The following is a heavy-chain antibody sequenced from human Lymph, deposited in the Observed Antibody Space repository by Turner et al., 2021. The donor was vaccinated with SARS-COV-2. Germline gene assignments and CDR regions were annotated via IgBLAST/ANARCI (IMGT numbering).Heavy chain of an antibody. CDR3: ARDYLGYCTNGVCYPLGY. CDR2: IWYDGSNK. D-gene: IGHD2-8*01. J-gene: IGHJ4*02. Sequence: QVQLVESGGGVVQPGRSLRLSCVASGFIFSSYGMHWVRQGPGKGLEWGAVIWYDGSNKYYAGSVKGRFTISRDNSKNTLELQMNSLRAEDTAVYYCARDYLGYCTNGVCYPLGYWGQGTLVTVSS. CDR1: GFIFSSYG. V-gene: IGHV3-33*01.